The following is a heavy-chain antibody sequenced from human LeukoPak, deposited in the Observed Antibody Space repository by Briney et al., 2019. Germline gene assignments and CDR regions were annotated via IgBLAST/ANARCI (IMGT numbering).Heavy chain of an antibody. Sequence: SQTLSLTCAVYGGSFSGYYWSWIRQPPGKGLEWIGYIYYSGSTNYNPSLKSRVTISVDTSKNQFSLKLSSVTAADTAVYYCARLNTYDFWSGIYYFDYWGQGTLVTVSS. V-gene: IGHV4-59*08. D-gene: IGHD3-3*01. J-gene: IGHJ4*02. CDR2: IYYSGST. CDR1: GGSFSGYY. CDR3: ARLNTYDFWSGIYYFDY.